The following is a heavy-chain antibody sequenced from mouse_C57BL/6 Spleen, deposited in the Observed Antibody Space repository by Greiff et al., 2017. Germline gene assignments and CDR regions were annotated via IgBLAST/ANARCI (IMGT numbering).Heavy chain of an antibody. CDR1: GYTFTSYW. CDR2: IDPSDSYT. Sequence: QVQLQQPGAELVMPGASVKLSCKASGYTFTSYWMHWVKQRPGQGLEWIGEIDPSDSYTNYNQKFKGKSTLSVDKSSSTAYMQLSSLTSEDSAVYDCAKPYCYGSGFDYWGQGTTLTVSS. J-gene: IGHJ2*01. V-gene: IGHV1-69*01. CDR3: AKPYCYGSGFDY. D-gene: IGHD1-1*01.